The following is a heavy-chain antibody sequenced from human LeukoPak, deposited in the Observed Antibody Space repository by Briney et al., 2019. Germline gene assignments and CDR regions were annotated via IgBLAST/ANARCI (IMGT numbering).Heavy chain of an antibody. CDR1: GGSISSGGYY. Sequence: SETLSLTCTVSGGSISSGGYYWSWIRQHPGTGLEWIGYIYYSGSTYYNPSLKSRVTISVDTSKNQFSLKLSSVTAADTAVYYCASGIAVAGTLDYWGQGTLVTVSS. CDR2: IYYSGST. D-gene: IGHD6-19*01. CDR3: ASGIAVAGTLDY. V-gene: IGHV4-31*03. J-gene: IGHJ4*02.